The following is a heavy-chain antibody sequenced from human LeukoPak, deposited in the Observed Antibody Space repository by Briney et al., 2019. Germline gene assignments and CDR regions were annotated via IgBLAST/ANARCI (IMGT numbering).Heavy chain of an antibody. CDR2: INTSTGNP. J-gene: IGHJ1*01. CDR3: ARDYTVALGTTTYFQH. V-gene: IGHV7-4-1*02. D-gene: IGHD1-1*01. Sequence: GASVKVSCKASGYIFSVYALIWVRQAPGQGLELMGWINTSTGNPTYAQGFTGRFLFSLDTLVSTAYLQISNLKPEDTAVYYCARDYTVALGTTTYFQHWGQGTLVTVSS. CDR1: GYIFSVYA.